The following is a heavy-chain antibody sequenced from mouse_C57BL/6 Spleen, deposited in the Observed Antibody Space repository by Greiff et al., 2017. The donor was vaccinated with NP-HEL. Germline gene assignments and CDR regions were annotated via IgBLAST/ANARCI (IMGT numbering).Heavy chain of an antibody. CDR1: GYTFTSYW. J-gene: IGHJ3*01. Sequence: VQLQQPGAELVMPGASVKLSCKASGYTFTSYWMHWVKQRPGQGLEWIGEIDPSDSYTNYNQKFKGKSTLTVDKSSSTAYMQLSSLTSEDSAVYYCARSGMGLRPLFAYWGQGTLVTVSA. CDR3: ARSGMGLRPLFAY. V-gene: IGHV1-69*01. CDR2: IDPSDSYT. D-gene: IGHD2-4*01.